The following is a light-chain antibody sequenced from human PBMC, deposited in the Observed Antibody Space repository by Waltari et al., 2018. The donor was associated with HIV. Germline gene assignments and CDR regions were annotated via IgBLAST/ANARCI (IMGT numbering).Light chain of an antibody. CDR3: SSYTSSSTWV. J-gene: IGLJ3*02. CDR1: SSEGGGYNY. Sequence: QSALTKLASVSGSPGQSITNSCTGTSSEGGGYNYVYWYQQHPGTSPKLMIYEVSNRPSGVSNRFSGSKSGNTASLTISGLRAEDEADYYCSSYTSSSTWVFGGGTKLTVL. CDR2: EVS. V-gene: IGLV2-14*01.